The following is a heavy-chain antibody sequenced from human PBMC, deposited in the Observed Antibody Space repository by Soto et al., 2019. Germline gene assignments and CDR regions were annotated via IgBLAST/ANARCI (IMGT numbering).Heavy chain of an antibody. Sequence: PSETLSVTCPVSGGSLRSSACYWGWLRQPPGKGLEWIGSIYYSGSTHYNPSLKSRVTMSVDTSTNQFSLKLNSVTAADTAVYYCTRHEGGAAADRPLDYWGQGTLVTVSS. CDR2: IYYSGST. D-gene: IGHD6-13*01. CDR3: TRHEGGAAADRPLDY. V-gene: IGHV4-39*01. CDR1: GGSLRSSACY. J-gene: IGHJ4*02.